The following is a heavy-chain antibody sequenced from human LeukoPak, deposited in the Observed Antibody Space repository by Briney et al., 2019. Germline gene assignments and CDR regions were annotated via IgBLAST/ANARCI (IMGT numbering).Heavy chain of an antibody. Sequence: SETLSLTCAVSGGSISTNNWWSWVRQPPGKGLEWIGEIYHTGSTNYSPSLRSRVTMSIDKSNNQFSLNLNSVTAADTAVYYCARSTSEWELLPVWYFDLWGRGTLVTVSS. D-gene: IGHD1-26*01. CDR2: IYHTGST. CDR1: GGSISTNNW. CDR3: ARSTSEWELLPVWYFDL. J-gene: IGHJ2*01. V-gene: IGHV4-4*02.